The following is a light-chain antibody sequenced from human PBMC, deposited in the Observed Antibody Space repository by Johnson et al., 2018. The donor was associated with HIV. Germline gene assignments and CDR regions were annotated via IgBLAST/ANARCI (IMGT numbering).Light chain of an antibody. J-gene: IGLJ1*01. Sequence: QSVLTQPPSVSAAPGQKVTISCSGSNSNIGNNYVSWYRHLPGTAPKLLIYDNNKRPSGIPDRFSGSKSGTSATLGITGLQTGDEADYYCGTWDSSLSAGRVFGTGTKVTVL. V-gene: IGLV1-51*01. CDR1: NSNIGNNY. CDR2: DNN. CDR3: GTWDSSLSAGRV.